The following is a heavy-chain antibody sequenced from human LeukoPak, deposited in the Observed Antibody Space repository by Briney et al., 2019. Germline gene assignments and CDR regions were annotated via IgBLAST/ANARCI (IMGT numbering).Heavy chain of an antibody. CDR1: GFILSSYA. CDR3: ARDLEYYYYYYMDV. J-gene: IGHJ6*03. V-gene: IGHV3-30*01. CDR2: ISHDGSNK. Sequence: PGRSLRLSCEASGFILSSYAMHWVRQAPGEGLEWVAVISHDGSNKYYADSVKGRFTISRDNSKNTLHLQMNSLRTEDTAVYYCARDLEYYYYYYMDVWGKGTTVTVS.